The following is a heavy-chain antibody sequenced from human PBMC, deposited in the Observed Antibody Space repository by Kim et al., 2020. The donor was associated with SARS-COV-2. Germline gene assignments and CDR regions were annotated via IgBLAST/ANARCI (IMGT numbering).Heavy chain of an antibody. D-gene: IGHD6-13*01. CDR1: GFTFSSYS. J-gene: IGHJ4*02. CDR3: ARGSRSMLGIAALGDFDY. V-gene: IGHV3-21*01. Sequence: GGSLRLSCAASGFTFSSYSMNWVRQAPGKGLEWVSSISSSSSYIYYADSVKGRFTISRDNAKNSLYLQMNSLRAEDTAVYYCARGSRSMLGIAALGDFDYWGQSTLVTVSS. CDR2: ISSSSSYI.